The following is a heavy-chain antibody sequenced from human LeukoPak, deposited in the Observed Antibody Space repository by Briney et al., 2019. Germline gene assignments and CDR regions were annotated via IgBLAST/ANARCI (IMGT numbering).Heavy chain of an antibody. D-gene: IGHD4-17*01. CDR3: ARAATVTTRWFDP. CDR1: GGSISSSSYY. Sequence: SETLSLTCTVSGGSISSSSYYWGWIRQPPGKGLEWIGSIFYSGSTNYNPSLKSRVTISVDTSKNQFSLKLSSVTAADTAVYYCARAATVTTRWFDPWGQGTLVTVSS. V-gene: IGHV4-39*07. CDR2: IFYSGST. J-gene: IGHJ5*02.